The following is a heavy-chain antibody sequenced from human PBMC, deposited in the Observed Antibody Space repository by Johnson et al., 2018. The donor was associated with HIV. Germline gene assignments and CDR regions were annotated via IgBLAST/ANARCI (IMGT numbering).Heavy chain of an antibody. CDR3: AKVTGYSSGWFLDAFDI. CDR2: ISYDGSNK. J-gene: IGHJ3*02. V-gene: IGHV3-30-3*01. CDR1: GFTFSSYS. D-gene: IGHD6-19*01. Sequence: QVQLVESGGGLVQPGRSLRLSCAASGFTFSSYSMHWVRQAPGKGLEWVAVISYDGSNKYYADSVKGRFTISRDNSKNTLYLQMNSLRAEDTAVYYCAKVTGYSSGWFLDAFDIWGQGTMVTVSS.